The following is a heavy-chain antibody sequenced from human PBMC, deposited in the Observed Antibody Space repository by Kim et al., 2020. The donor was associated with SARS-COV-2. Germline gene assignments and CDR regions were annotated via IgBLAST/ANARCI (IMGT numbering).Heavy chain of an antibody. J-gene: IGHJ4*02. D-gene: IGHD3-10*01. CDR2: ISAHIGNT. V-gene: IGHV1-18*01. CDR1: GYNFARNG. CDR3: ARGRFLWFGDS. Sequence: ASVKVSCKASGYNFARNGIAWVRQAPGQGLEWTGWISAHIGNTRFAQKFQDRVNLTTDTSTNTAYMELKSLRSDDPAVYFCARGRFLWFGDSWGQGTLVAVSS.